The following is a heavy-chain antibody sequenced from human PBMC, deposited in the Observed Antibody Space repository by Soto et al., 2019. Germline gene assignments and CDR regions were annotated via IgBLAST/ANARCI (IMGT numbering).Heavy chain of an antibody. V-gene: IGHV1-24*01. CDR3: ASASSGSYDFDY. D-gene: IGHD1-26*01. Sequence: ASVKVSCKVSGYTLTELSMHWVRQAPGKGLEWMGGFDPEDGETIYAQKFKGRVTMTEDTSTDTAYMELSSLSSEDTAVYYCASASSGSYDFDYWGQGTLVTVSS. CDR1: GYTLTELS. J-gene: IGHJ4*02. CDR2: FDPEDGET.